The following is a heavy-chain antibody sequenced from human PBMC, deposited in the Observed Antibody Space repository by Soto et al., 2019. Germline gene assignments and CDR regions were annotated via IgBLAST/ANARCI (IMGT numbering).Heavy chain of an antibody. J-gene: IGHJ6*02. D-gene: IGHD3-9*01. CDR1: GLSFSGSA. CDR3: TPVPNYDILTDHYYGMDV. Sequence: EVQLVESGGGLVQPGGSLKLSCAASGLSFSGSAMHWVRQASGKGLEWVGRIRSKGNSYATAYAASVKGRFIISRDDSTNTAYLHMNSLKTEDTAVYYCTPVPNYDILTDHYYGMDVWGPGTTVTVSS. CDR2: IRSKGNSYAT. V-gene: IGHV3-73*02.